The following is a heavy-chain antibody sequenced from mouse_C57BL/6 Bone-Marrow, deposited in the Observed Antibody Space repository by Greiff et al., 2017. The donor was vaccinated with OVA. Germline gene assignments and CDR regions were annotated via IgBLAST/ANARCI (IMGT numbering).Heavy chain of an antibody. Sequence: VQLQQPGAELVKPGASVKLSCKASGYTFTSYWMHWVKQRPGQGLEWIGMIHPNSGSTNYNEKFKSKATLTVDKSSSTAYMQLSSLTSEDSAVDYCAPSNYIGWFAYWGQGTLVTVSA. V-gene: IGHV1-64*01. CDR2: IHPNSGST. CDR1: GYTFTSYW. CDR3: APSNYIGWFAY. D-gene: IGHD2-5*01. J-gene: IGHJ3*01.